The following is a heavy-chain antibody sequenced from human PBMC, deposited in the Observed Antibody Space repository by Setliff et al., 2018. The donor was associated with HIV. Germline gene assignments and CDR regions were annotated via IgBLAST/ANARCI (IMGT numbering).Heavy chain of an antibody. CDR2: IYHSGSI. D-gene: IGHD2-21*02. Sequence: SETLSLTCAVSAYSINSGYYWGWIRQPPGKGLEWIGSIYHSGSIYYNPSLKSQVTISVDTSKNQFSLKLSSVTAADTAVYYCARHDGTYCGGDCYLLGYFDLWGRGTLVTVSS. J-gene: IGHJ2*01. CDR3: ARHDGTYCGGDCYLLGYFDL. CDR1: AYSINSGYY. V-gene: IGHV4-38-2*01.